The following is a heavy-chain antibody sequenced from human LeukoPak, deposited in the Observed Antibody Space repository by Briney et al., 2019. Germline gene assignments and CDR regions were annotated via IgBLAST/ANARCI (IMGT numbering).Heavy chain of an antibody. D-gene: IGHD2-21*02. CDR3: ARAKLDDCGGVCDQYFQH. CDR2: INPNGGGT. CDR1: GYTFTEYY. V-gene: IGHV1-2*02. Sequence: ASVKVSCKASGYTFTEYYMHWVRQAPGQGLEWMGWINPNGGGTNFAQKFQGRVTLTRDTSINTAYMELSSLRSDDTAVYYCARAKLDDCGGVCDQYFQHWGQGTLVTVSS. J-gene: IGHJ1*01.